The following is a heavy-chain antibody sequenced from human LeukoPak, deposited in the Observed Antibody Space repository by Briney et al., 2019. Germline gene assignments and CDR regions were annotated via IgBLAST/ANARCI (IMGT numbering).Heavy chain of an antibody. CDR2: ISDDSSKT. CDR1: GFTFRNYA. CDR3: AKEGPDYGDYRSGDYFDF. V-gene: IGHV3-23*01. J-gene: IGHJ4*02. D-gene: IGHD4-17*01. Sequence: GGSLRLSCAVSGFTFRNYAMGWVRQAPGKGLECVSAISDDSSKTSYADSVKGRFTISRDYSKNTLYLQMNSLRAEDTAVYYCAKEGPDYGDYRSGDYFDFWGQGTLVTVSS.